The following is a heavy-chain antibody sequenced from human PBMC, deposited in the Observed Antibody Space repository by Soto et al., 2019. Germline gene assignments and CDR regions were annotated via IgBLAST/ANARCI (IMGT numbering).Heavy chain of an antibody. J-gene: IGHJ3*02. D-gene: IGHD3-22*01. V-gene: IGHV1-69*02. CDR1: GGTFSSYT. Sequence: QVQLVQSGAEVKKPGSSVKVSCKASGGTFSSYTISWVRQAPGQGLEWMGMIIPILGIANYAQKFQGRVTIPADKSTSTAYRELSSLRAEDTAVYYGPSENHRPRYYYDRSGRPRNAFDIWGQGTIVTVSS. CDR3: PSENHRPRYYYDRSGRPRNAFDI. CDR2: IIPILGIA.